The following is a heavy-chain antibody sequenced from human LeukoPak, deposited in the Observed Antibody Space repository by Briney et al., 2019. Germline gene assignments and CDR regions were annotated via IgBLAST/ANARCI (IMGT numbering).Heavy chain of an antibody. D-gene: IGHD4-11*01. Sequence: SVTLSLTCTVSGGSISSHYWSWIRQPPGKGLEWIGYIYYSGSTNYNPSLKSRVTISVDTSKNQFSLKLSSVTAADTAVYYCARVPLLQKYYYYMDVWGKGTTVTVSS. CDR1: GGSISSHY. CDR3: ARVPLLQKYYYYMDV. CDR2: IYYSGST. J-gene: IGHJ6*03. V-gene: IGHV4-59*11.